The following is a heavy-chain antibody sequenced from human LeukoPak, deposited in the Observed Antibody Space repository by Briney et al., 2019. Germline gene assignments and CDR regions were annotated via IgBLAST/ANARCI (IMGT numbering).Heavy chain of an antibody. CDR1: GYTFTGYY. Sequence: ASVKVSCKASGYTFTGYYMHWVRQAPGQGLEWMGWINPNSGGTNYAQKFQGRVTMTRDTSISTAYMELSRLRSDDTVVYYCARGNYGDYYDSSGYYNTGYDYWGQGTLVTVSS. CDR3: ARGNYGDYYDSSGYYNTGYDY. D-gene: IGHD3-22*01. J-gene: IGHJ4*02. CDR2: INPNSGGT. V-gene: IGHV1-2*02.